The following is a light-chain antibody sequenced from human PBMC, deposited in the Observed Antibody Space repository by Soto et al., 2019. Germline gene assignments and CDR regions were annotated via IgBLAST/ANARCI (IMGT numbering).Light chain of an antibody. J-gene: IGKJ1*01. Sequence: EIVLTQSPGTLSLSPGERATLSCRASQSVSSSYLAWYQQKPGQAPRLLIYGTSSRATAIPDRFRGSGSGTDFPLTISRLEPEDFAVYYCQQYGSSSWTFGQGTKVEIK. V-gene: IGKV3-20*01. CDR2: GTS. CDR3: QQYGSSSWT. CDR1: QSVSSSY.